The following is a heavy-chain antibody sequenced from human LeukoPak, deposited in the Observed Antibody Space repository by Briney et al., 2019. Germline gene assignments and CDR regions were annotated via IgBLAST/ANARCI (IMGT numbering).Heavy chain of an antibody. CDR1: GYTFTNYY. Sequence: ASVKLSCKTSGYTFTNYYIHWVRQAPGQGLEWMGIINPSGGSTSYAQRFQGRVTLTRDMSTSTVYMELRSLRSDNTAVYYCARDHSTIFGVAPGDYWGQGTLVTVSS. V-gene: IGHV1-46*01. CDR3: ARDHSTIFGVAPGDY. D-gene: IGHD3-3*01. CDR2: INPSGGST. J-gene: IGHJ4*02.